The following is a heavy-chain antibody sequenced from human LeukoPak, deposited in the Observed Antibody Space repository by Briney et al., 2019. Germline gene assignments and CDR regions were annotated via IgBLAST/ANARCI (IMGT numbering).Heavy chain of an antibody. CDR3: ARRHYTSVWFNP. V-gene: IGHV5-51*01. Sequence: GESLKISCKASSYTFTNYWIGWVRQMRGRGLEWMGITYPGGSQTIYSPSFQGQVNISVDESASTAYLQWSTMEASDAAMYFCARRHYTSVWFNPWGQGTLVTVS. D-gene: IGHD4-11*01. CDR1: SYTFTNYW. J-gene: IGHJ5*02. CDR2: TYPGGSQT.